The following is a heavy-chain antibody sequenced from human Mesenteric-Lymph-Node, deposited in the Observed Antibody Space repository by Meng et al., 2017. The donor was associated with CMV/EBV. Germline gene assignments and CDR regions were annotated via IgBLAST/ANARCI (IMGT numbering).Heavy chain of an antibody. Sequence: GESLKISCSPSGISFRGYSMNWVRQAPGKGLEWVSSISSSSSYIYYADSVKGRFTISRDNAKNSLYLQMNSLRAEDTAVYYCARRATVTPFDYWGQGTLVTVSS. J-gene: IGHJ4*02. CDR2: ISSSSSYI. CDR1: GISFRGYS. V-gene: IGHV3-21*01. CDR3: ARRATVTPFDY. D-gene: IGHD4-17*01.